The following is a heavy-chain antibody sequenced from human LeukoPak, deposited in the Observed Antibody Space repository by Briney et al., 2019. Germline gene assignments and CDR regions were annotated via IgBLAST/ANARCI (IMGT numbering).Heavy chain of an antibody. Sequence: SQTLSLTCALSGDSFSSNSVTWHWIRQSPSRGLEWLGRTYYRSTWYNDYAVSVRGRITVNPDTSKNQFSLHLNSVTPEDTAVYYCARRLTQYDCFDPWGQGILVTVSS. J-gene: IGHJ5*02. D-gene: IGHD2-2*01. CDR2: TYYRSTWYN. CDR3: ARRLTQYDCFDP. V-gene: IGHV6-1*01. CDR1: GDSFSSNSVT.